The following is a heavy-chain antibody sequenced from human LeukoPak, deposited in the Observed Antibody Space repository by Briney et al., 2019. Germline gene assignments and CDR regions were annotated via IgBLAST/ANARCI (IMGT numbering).Heavy chain of an antibody. CDR2: ISSSGSTI. V-gene: IGHV3-48*03. J-gene: IGHJ4*02. CDR3: ARDQAGRHSDY. CDR1: GFTFSSYE. D-gene: IGHD6-13*01. Sequence: PGGSLRLSCAASGFTFSSYEMNWVRQAPGKGLEWVSYISSSGSTIYYADSVKGRFTISRGNAKNSLYLQMNSLRAEDSAVYYCARDQAGRHSDYWGQGTLVTVSS.